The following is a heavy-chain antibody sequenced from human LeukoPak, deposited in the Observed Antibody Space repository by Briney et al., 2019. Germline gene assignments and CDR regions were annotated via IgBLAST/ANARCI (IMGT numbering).Heavy chain of an antibody. CDR3: ARRMITFGGVIVTRGFDY. D-gene: IGHD3-16*02. CDR2: ISSSSSYI. J-gene: IGHJ4*02. V-gene: IGHV3-21*01. CDR1: GFTFSSYS. Sequence: PGGSLRLSCAASGFTFSSYSMNWVRQAPGKGLEWVSSISSSSSYIYYADSVKGRFTISRDNAKNSLYLQMYSLRAEDTAVYYCARRMITFGGVIVTRGFDYWGQGTLVTVSS.